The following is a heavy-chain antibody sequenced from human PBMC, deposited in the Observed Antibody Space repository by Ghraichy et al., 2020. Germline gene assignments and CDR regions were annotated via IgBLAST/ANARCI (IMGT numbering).Heavy chain of an antibody. J-gene: IGHJ4*02. CDR1: GGSFSGYY. D-gene: IGHD2-2*01. CDR2: INHSGST. V-gene: IGHV4-34*01. CDR3: ASDRPCSSTSCYGRKRRLDY. Sequence: SETLSLTCAVYGGSFSGYYWSWIRQPPGKGLEWIGEINHSGSTNYNPSLKSRVTISVDTSKNQFSLKLSSVTAADTAVYYCASDRPCSSTSCYGRKRRLDYWGQGTLVTVSS.